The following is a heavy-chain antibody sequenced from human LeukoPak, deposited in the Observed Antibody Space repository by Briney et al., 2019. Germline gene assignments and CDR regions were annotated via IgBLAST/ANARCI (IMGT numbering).Heavy chain of an antibody. V-gene: IGHV4-31*03. D-gene: IGHD5-12*01. Sequence: PSQTLSLTCTVSGGSISSGGYYWSWIRQHPGKGLEWIGYIYYSGSTYYNPSLKSRVTISADSSKNQFSLKVSSVTVADTAMYYCARVSPGYSGYVWDRDYWGQGTLVTVSS. CDR3: ARVSPGYSGYVWDRDY. J-gene: IGHJ4*02. CDR1: GGSISSGGYY. CDR2: IYYSGST.